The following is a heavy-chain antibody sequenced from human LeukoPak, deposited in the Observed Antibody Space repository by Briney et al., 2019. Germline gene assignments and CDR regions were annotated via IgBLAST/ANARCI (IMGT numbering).Heavy chain of an antibody. CDR1: GGSISSGSYY. CDR3: ARCITMVRGIIRPPDY. D-gene: IGHD3-10*01. CDR2: IYYSGTT. V-gene: IGHV4-39*01. Sequence: SETLSLTCTVSGGSISSGSYYWDWIRQSPGKGLEWIGTIYYSGTTYYKSSLKSRVTISVDTSNNQFSLKLSSVTAADTAVYYCARCITMVRGIIRPPDYWGQGTLVTVSS. J-gene: IGHJ4*02.